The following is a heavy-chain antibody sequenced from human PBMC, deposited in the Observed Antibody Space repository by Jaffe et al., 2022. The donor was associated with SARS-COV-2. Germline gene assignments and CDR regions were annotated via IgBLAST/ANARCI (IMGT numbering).Heavy chain of an antibody. J-gene: IGHJ6*02. CDR2: ISYDGSNK. Sequence: QVQLVESGGGVVQPGRSLRLSCAASGFTFSSYAMHWVRQAPGKGLEWVAVISYDGSNKYYADSVKGRFTISRDNSKNTLYLQMNSLRAEDTAVYYCARELVGEMAEHRYYYGMDVWGQGTTVTVSS. V-gene: IGHV3-30-3*01. D-gene: IGHD2-21*01. CDR3: ARELVGEMAEHRYYYGMDV. CDR1: GFTFSSYA.